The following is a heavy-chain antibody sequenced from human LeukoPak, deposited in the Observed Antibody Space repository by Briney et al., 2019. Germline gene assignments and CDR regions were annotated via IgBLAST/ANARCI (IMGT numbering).Heavy chain of an antibody. D-gene: IGHD3-10*01. J-gene: IGHJ3*02. V-gene: IGHV1-8*03. CDR1: GYTFTSYD. CDR2: MNPNSGNT. Sequence: ASVKVSCKASGYTFTSYDINWVRQATGQGLEWMGWMNPNSGNTGYAQKFQGRVTITRNTSISTAYMELSSLRSEDTAVYCCARGKHTWFGELVGAFDIWGQGTMVTVSS. CDR3: ARGKHTWFGELVGAFDI.